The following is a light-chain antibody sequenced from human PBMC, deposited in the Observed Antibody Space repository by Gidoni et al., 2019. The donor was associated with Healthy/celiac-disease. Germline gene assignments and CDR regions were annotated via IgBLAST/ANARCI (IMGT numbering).Light chain of an antibody. CDR1: QSISSW. CDR2: DAS. V-gene: IGKV1-5*01. CDR3: QQYKSYSSRA. J-gene: IGKJ1*01. Sequence: DIQMTQSPSTLSASVGDRVTITCLASQSISSWLAWYQQKPGKAPKLRIYDASSLESGVPSRFSGSGSGTEFTLTISSLQPDDFATYYCQQYKSYSSRAFGQGTKVEIK.